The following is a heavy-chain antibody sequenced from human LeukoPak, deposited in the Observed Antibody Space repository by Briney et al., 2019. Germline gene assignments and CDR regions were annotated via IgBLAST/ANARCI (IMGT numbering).Heavy chain of an antibody. D-gene: IGHD1-26*01. Sequence: GGSLRLSCAASKFTFSNYAMSWVRQAPGKGLEWVSGISGSGGTTYYAESVKGRFTISRDNSKNTVYLQVNSLRAEDTAVYYCAKKMGSGTYSTFDMWGQGTMVTVSS. CDR3: AKKMGSGTYSTFDM. V-gene: IGHV3-23*01. J-gene: IGHJ3*02. CDR1: KFTFSNYA. CDR2: ISGSGGTT.